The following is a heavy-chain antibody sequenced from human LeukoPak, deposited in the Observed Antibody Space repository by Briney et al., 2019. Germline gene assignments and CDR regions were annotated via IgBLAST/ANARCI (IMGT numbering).Heavy chain of an antibody. J-gene: IGHJ4*02. CDR1: GYTFTSYG. D-gene: IGHD3-22*01. CDR3: ATVEREYFDTSGYYNF. CDR2: ISAYNGNT. V-gene: IGHV1-18*01. Sequence: GASVKVSCKASGYTFTSYGIIWVRQAPGQGLEWMGWISAYNGNTNYPQKLQGRVTMTTDTSTSTAYMELSSLRSEDTAVYYCATVEREYFDTSGYYNFWGRGTLVTVSS.